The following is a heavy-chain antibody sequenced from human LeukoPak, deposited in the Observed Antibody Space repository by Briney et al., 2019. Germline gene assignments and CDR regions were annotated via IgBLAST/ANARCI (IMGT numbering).Heavy chain of an antibody. V-gene: IGHV3-9*01. CDR2: ISWNSGSI. CDR1: GFTFDDYA. CDR3: AKDLRSGSYDPGAFDY. D-gene: IGHD3-10*01. Sequence: GGSLRLSCAASGFTFDDYAMHWVRQAPGKGLEWVSGISWNSGSIGYADSVKGRFTISRDNSRNTLYLQVNSLRAEDTAVYYCAKDLRSGSYDPGAFDYWGQGTLVTVSS. J-gene: IGHJ4*02.